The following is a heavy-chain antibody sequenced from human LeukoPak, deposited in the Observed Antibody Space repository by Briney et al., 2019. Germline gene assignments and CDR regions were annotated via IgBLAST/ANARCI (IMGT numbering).Heavy chain of an antibody. V-gene: IGHV4-39*07. J-gene: IGHJ4*02. Sequence: PSETLSLTCTVSGGSISSSSYYWGWIRQPPGKGLEWIGSIYYSGSTYYNPSLKSRVTISVDTSKNQFSLKLSSVTAADTAVYYCASRGIGDYWGQGTLVTVSS. D-gene: IGHD6-13*01. CDR2: IYYSGST. CDR3: ASRGIGDY. CDR1: GGSISSSSYY.